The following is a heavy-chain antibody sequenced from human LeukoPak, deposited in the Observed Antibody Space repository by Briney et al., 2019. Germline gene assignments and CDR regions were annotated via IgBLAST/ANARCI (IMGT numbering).Heavy chain of an antibody. CDR3: AKGYSSGWSYYFHY. Sequence: PGGSLRLSCAASGFTFDDYAMHWVRQAPGKGLEWVSGISWNIGSLGYADSVKGRFTISRDNAKNSLYLQMNSLRAEDTALYYCAKGYSSGWSYYFHYWGQGTLVTVSS. J-gene: IGHJ4*02. CDR1: GFTFDDYA. V-gene: IGHV3-9*01. D-gene: IGHD6-19*01. CDR2: ISWNIGSL.